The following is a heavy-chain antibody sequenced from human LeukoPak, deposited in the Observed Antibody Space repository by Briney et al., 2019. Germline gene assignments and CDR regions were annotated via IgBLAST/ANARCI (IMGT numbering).Heavy chain of an antibody. D-gene: IGHD6-19*01. V-gene: IGHV3-7*01. CDR3: ARGGDSSGWFDWYFDL. Sequence: GGSLRLSCAASGFTFSSYWMSWVRQAPGKGLEWVANIKQDGSEKYYVDSVKGRFTISRDNAKNSLYLQMNSLRAEDTAVYYCARGGDSSGWFDWYFDLWGRGTLVTVSS. CDR2: IKQDGSEK. CDR1: GFTFSSYW. J-gene: IGHJ2*01.